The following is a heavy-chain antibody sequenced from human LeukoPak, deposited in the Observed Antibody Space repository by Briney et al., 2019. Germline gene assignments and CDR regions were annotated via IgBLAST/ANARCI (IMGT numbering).Heavy chain of an antibody. CDR3: ARELREHGVFDI. V-gene: IGHV3-53*01. D-gene: IGHD1-26*01. CDR1: GFTFSNYG. Sequence: GGSLRLSCAASGFTFSNYGMSWVRQAPGKGLEWVSEIYSDGSTYYAASVKGRFSISRDNSKNTVYLQMNSLRAEDTAVYYCARELREHGVFDIWGQGTMVTVSS. CDR2: IYSDGST. J-gene: IGHJ3*02.